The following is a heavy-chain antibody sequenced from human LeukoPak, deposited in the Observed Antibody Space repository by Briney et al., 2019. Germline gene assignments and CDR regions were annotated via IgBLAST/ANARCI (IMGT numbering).Heavy chain of an antibody. J-gene: IGHJ3*02. D-gene: IGHD3-9*01. Sequence: ASVKVPCKASGGTFSSYAISWVRQAPGQGLEWMGGIIPIFGTANYAQKFQGRVTITADESTSTAYMELSSLRSEDTAVYYCARGVFDDILTGYYPPFDIWGQGTMVTVSS. CDR2: IIPIFGTA. V-gene: IGHV1-69*13. CDR1: GGTFSSYA. CDR3: ARGVFDDILTGYYPPFDI.